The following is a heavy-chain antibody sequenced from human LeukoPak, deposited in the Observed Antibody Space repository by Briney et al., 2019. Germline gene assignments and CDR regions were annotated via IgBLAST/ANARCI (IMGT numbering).Heavy chain of an antibody. Sequence: GGSLRLSCAASGFTFSSYSMNWVRQAPGKGLEWVSYISSSSSTIYYADSVKGRFTISRDNAKNSLYLQMNSLRAEDTAVYYCARESKIVGATLSYWGQGTLVTVSS. V-gene: IGHV3-48*01. J-gene: IGHJ4*02. CDR1: GFTFSSYS. D-gene: IGHD1-26*01. CDR3: ARESKIVGATLSY. CDR2: ISSSSSTI.